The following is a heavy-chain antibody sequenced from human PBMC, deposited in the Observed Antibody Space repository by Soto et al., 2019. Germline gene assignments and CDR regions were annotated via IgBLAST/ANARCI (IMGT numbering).Heavy chain of an antibody. Sequence: QVQLQESGPGLVKPSQTLSLTCTVSGGSINSGGYCWSWIRQHPGKGLDWIGCISYGGSTSYNPSLXRXXTTSVDTSQNQFSLKLTSVTAADTAVYYCSRGILVWGQVALITVSS. J-gene: IGHJ4*02. CDR3: SRGILV. CDR1: GGSINSGGYC. CDR2: ISYGGST. V-gene: IGHV4-31*03. D-gene: IGHD5-18*01.